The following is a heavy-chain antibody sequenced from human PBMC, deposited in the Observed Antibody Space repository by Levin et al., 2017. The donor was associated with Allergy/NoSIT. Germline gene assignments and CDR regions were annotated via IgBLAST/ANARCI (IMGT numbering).Heavy chain of an antibody. CDR3: ARNPHLRYFDWLLSGAAFDI. V-gene: IGHV1-2*02. Sequence: GESLKISCKASGYTFTGYYMHWVRQAPGQGLEWMGWINPNSGGTNYAQKFQGRVTMTRDTSISTAYMELSRLRSDDTAVYYCARNPHLRYFDWLLSGAAFDIWGQGTMVTVSS. J-gene: IGHJ3*02. CDR1: GYTFTGYY. D-gene: IGHD3-9*01. CDR2: INPNSGGT.